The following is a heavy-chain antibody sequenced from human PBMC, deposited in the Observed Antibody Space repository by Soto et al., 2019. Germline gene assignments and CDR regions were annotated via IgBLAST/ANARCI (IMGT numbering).Heavy chain of an antibody. Sequence: VQLVESGGGVVQPGRSLRLSCAASGFTFSSYGMHWVRQAPGKGLEWVAVIWYDGSNKYYADSVKGRFTISRDNSKNTLYLQMNSLRAEDTAVYYCARSATVTHDAFDIWGQGTMVTVSS. CDR3: ARSATVTHDAFDI. CDR2: IWYDGSNK. CDR1: GFTFSSYG. V-gene: IGHV3-33*01. D-gene: IGHD4-17*01. J-gene: IGHJ3*02.